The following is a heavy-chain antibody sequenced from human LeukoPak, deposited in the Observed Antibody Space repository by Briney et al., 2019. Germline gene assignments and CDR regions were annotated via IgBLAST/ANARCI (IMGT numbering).Heavy chain of an antibody. CDR3: ATPPRGYYDSSGYFFQH. CDR2: FDPEGGET. D-gene: IGHD3-22*01. J-gene: IGHJ1*01. V-gene: IGHV1-24*01. CDR1: GYTLTELS. Sequence: GASVKVSCKVSGYTLTELSMHWVRQAPGKGLEWMGGFDPEGGETIYAQKFQGRVTMTEDTSTDTAYMELSSLRSEDTAVYYCATPPRGYYDSSGYFFQHWGQGTLVTVSS.